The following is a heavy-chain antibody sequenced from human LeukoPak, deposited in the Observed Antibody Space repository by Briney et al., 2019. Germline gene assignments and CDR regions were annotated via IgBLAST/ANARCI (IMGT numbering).Heavy chain of an antibody. J-gene: IGHJ6*03. D-gene: IGHD6-19*01. Sequence: ASVKVSCKASGYTFTGYYMHWVRQAPGQGLEWMGWINPNSGGTNYAQKFQGRVTMTRDTSISTAYMELSRLRSDDTAVYYCARGFQEGSGYSSGWYYYYYYMDVWGKGTTVTVSS. V-gene: IGHV1-2*02. CDR1: GYTFTGYY. CDR3: ARGFQEGSGYSSGWYYYYYYMDV. CDR2: INPNSGGT.